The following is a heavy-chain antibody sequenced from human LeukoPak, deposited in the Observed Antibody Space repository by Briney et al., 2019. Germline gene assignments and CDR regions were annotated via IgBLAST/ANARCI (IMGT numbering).Heavy chain of an antibody. J-gene: IGHJ4*02. CDR3: TKSGTAIVGTTAAYYFDY. CDR2: IRSKAYGGTA. V-gene: IGHV3-49*04. CDR1: GFTFSDCA. Sequence: GGSLRLSCAASGFTFSDCAMSWVRQAPGKGLEWVGFIRSKAYGGTAEYAASVKGRFTISRDDSKSIAYLQMNSLKTEDTAVYYCTKSGTAIVGTTAAYYFDYWGQGTLVTVSS. D-gene: IGHD1-26*01.